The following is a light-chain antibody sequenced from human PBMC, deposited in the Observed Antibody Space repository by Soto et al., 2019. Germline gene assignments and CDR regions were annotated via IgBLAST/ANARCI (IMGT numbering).Light chain of an antibody. J-gene: IGKJ5*01. CDR2: DAS. CDR3: QQRSNWPPVIT. Sequence: EIVLTQSPATLSLSPGERATLSCRASQSFSSYLAWYQQKPGQAPRLLIYDASKRATGIPARFSGRGSGTEFTLPISSLEPEDFAVYYCQQRSNWPPVITFGQGTRLEIK. CDR1: QSFSSY. V-gene: IGKV3-11*01.